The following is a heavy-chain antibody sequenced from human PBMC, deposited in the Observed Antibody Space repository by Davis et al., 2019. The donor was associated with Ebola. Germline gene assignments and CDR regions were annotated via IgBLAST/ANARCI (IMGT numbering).Heavy chain of an antibody. CDR3: ARAQFPTTSDH. D-gene: IGHD1-1*01. V-gene: IGHV1-18*01. CDR2: INPHNGNT. J-gene: IGHJ4*02. Sequence: AASVKVSCKASGYTFRNYYIHWVRQAPGQGLEWMGWINPHNGNTNYAQNVQGRVTMTTDTSTSTAYMEVGSLRSDDTAVYFCARAQFPTTSDHWGQGTLVTVSS. CDR1: GYTFRNYY.